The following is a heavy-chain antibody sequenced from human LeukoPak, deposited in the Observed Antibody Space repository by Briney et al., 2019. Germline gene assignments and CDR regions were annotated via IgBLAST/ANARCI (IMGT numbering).Heavy chain of an antibody. J-gene: IGHJ6*03. V-gene: IGHV1-18*01. CDR2: ISAYTGDK. Sequence: ASVKVSCKTSGYTFTRSGITWVRQAPGQGLEWMGWISAYTGDKHFAQKLQGRVTMTTDTSRSTAYMELTSLTSDDTAVYYCAPTDCSGGSCYSDYYYYMDVWGKGTTVTVSS. D-gene: IGHD2-15*01. CDR3: APTDCSGGSCYSDYYYYMDV. CDR1: GYTFTRSG.